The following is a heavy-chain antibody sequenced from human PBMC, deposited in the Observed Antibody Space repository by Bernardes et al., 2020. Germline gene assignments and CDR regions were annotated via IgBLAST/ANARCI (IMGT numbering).Heavy chain of an antibody. J-gene: IGHJ6*04. CDR1: GFTFTSSA. Sequence: GGSLILSCAASGFTFTSSAMMWVRQAPGTGLEWVSVISGGGGTTYYADSVKGRFTVSRDNSKNTVFLGMDSLRAEDTAVYYCARDFYGDYGPYYSYAVAVWGRGTTVTVSS. CDR2: ISGGGGTT. D-gene: IGHD4-17*01. V-gene: IGHV3-23*01. CDR3: ARDFYGDYGPYYSYAVAV.